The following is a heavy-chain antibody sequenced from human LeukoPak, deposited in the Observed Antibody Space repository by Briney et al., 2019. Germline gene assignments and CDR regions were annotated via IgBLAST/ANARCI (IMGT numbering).Heavy chain of an antibody. J-gene: IGHJ4*02. D-gene: IGHD1-26*01. V-gene: IGHV3-23*01. CDR3: AKDLVGSNPHDY. CDR2: IGSSGDYT. CDR1: GFTFSNYA. Sequence: PGGSLRLSCAASGFTFSNYAMTWVRQAPGKGLEWVSGIGSSGDYTCYADSVKGRFTISRDNSKNTLFLQMSSLGVEDTAVYYCAKDLVGSNPHDYWGQGTLVTVSS.